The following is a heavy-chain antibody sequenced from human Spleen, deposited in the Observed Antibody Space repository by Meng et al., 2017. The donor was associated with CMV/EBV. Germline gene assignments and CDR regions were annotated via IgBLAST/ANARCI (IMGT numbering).Heavy chain of an antibody. CDR2: IYSGGST. CDR1: FAVSTNY. CDR3: ARRREYCTTGACQTYFDQ. D-gene: IGHD2/OR15-2a*01. Sequence: FAVSTNYMGWVSQAPGKGLEWISLIYSGGSTYYADSVKGRFTLSRDNTKNTLYLQMSSLKTDDTALYYCARRREYCTTGACQTYFDQWGQGTLVTVSS. J-gene: IGHJ4*02. V-gene: IGHV3-66*02.